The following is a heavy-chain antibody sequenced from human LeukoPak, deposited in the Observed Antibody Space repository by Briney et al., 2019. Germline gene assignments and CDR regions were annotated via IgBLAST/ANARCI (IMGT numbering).Heavy chain of an antibody. Sequence: GGSLRLSCAASGFTFSTCAMGWVRQAPGKGLVWVSRINSDGSSTSYADSVKGRFTISRDNAKNTLYLQMNSLRAEDTAVYYCARTIAPTAYYYYYGMDVWGQGTLVTVSS. V-gene: IGHV3-74*01. CDR2: INSDGSST. J-gene: IGHJ6*02. CDR1: GFTFSTCA. CDR3: ARTIAPTAYYYYYGMDV. D-gene: IGHD3-10*01.